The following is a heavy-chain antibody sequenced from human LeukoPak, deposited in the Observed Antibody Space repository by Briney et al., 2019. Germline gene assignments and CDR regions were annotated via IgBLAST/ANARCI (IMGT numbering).Heavy chain of an antibody. D-gene: IGHD2/OR15-2a*01. CDR2: INHSGST. CDR1: GGSFSGYY. CDR3: ARGDFIDY. J-gene: IGHJ4*02. V-gene: IGHV4-34*01. Sequence: SETLSLTCAVYGGSFSGYYWSWIRQPPGKGLEWIGEINHSGSTNYNPSLKSRVTISVDTSKNQFSLKLSSVTAADTAVYYCARGDFIDYWGQGTLVAVSS.